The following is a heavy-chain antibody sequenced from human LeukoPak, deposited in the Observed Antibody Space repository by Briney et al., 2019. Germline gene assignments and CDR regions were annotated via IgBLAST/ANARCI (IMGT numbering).Heavy chain of an antibody. CDR2: IIPVFGTA. CDR3: ASSPVVADYYYYYMDV. CDR1: GGTFSSYA. J-gene: IGHJ6*03. V-gene: IGHV1-69*05. Sequence: SVKVSCKASGGTFSSYAISWVRQAPGQGLEWMGGIIPVFGTANYAQKFQGGVTITTDESTSTAYMELSSLRSEDTAVYYCASSPVVADYYYYYMDVWGKGTTVTVSS. D-gene: IGHD2-15*01.